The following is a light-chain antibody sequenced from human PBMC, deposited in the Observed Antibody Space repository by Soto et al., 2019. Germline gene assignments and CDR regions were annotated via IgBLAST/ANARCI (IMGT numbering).Light chain of an antibody. CDR2: AAP. CDR1: QSVSSSY. Sequence: EIVLTHSPGTLSLSPGERATLSCRASQSVSSSYLAWYQQKPGQAPRLLIYAAPIRATDIPDRFSGSGSGTDFTLTISRLEPEDFAVFHCQQYGISSITFGQGTRLEIK. J-gene: IGKJ5*01. V-gene: IGKV3-20*01. CDR3: QQYGISSIT.